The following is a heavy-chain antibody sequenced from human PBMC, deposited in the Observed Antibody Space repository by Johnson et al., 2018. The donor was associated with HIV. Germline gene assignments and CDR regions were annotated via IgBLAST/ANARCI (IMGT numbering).Heavy chain of an antibody. CDR3: AKVGGRHDYGDYLGAFDI. Sequence: QMLLVESGGGLVQPGGSLRLSCAASGFTFSSYSMNWVRQAPGKGLEWVAVIWYDGSNKYYADSVKGRFTISRDNSKNTLYLQMNSLRAEDTAVYYCAKVGGRHDYGDYLGAFDIWGQGTMVTVSS. J-gene: IGHJ3*02. D-gene: IGHD4-17*01. V-gene: IGHV3-30*02. CDR1: GFTFSSYS. CDR2: IWYDGSNK.